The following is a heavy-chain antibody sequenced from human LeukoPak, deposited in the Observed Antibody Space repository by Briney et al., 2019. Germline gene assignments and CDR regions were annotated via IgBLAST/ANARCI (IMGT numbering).Heavy chain of an antibody. Sequence: GGSLRLSCAASGFTFSSYGMHWVRQAPGKGLEWVAVISYDGSNKYYADSVKGRFTISRDNSKNTLYLQMNSLRAEDTAVYYCAKAELWLYGYFDYWGQGTLVTVSS. CDR1: GFTFSSYG. V-gene: IGHV3-30*18. CDR3: AKAELWLYGYFDY. CDR2: ISYDGSNK. D-gene: IGHD3-16*01. J-gene: IGHJ4*02.